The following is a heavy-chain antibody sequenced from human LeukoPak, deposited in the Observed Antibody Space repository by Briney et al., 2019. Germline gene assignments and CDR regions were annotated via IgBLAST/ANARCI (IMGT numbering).Heavy chain of an antibody. Sequence: GGSLRLSCAASGFTFSSYGMHWVRQAPGKGLEWVAFIRYDGSNKYYADSVKGRFTISRDNSKNTLYLQMNSLRAEDTAVYYCAKGRTYYYDSSGYDFDIWGQGTMVTVSS. D-gene: IGHD3-22*01. CDR2: IRYDGSNK. CDR3: AKGRTYYYDSSGYDFDI. J-gene: IGHJ3*02. V-gene: IGHV3-30*02. CDR1: GFTFSSYG.